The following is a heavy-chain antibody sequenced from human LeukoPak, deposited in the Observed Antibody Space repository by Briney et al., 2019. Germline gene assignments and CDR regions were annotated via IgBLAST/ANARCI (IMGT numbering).Heavy chain of an antibody. Sequence: PSETLSLTCTVSDYSISSGYYWGWIRQPPGKGLEWIGSISHSGSTYYNPSLKSRVTISVDTSKNQFSLKLSSVTAADTAVYYCAREASSGWHIDYWGQGTLVTVSS. J-gene: IGHJ4*02. CDR2: ISHSGST. D-gene: IGHD6-19*01. CDR1: DYSISSGYY. V-gene: IGHV4-38-2*02. CDR3: AREASSGWHIDY.